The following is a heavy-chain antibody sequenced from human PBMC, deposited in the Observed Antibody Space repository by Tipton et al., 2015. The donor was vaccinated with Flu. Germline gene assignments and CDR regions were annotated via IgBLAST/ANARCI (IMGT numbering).Heavy chain of an antibody. J-gene: IGHJ6*02. D-gene: IGHD6-6*01. CDR2: IYTSGTT. CDR3: SISTNYDYYYGMDV. V-gene: IGHV4-4*07. Sequence: TLSLTCTASGDSMSSFYWSWIRQPAGKGLQFIGRIYTSGTTTYNPSLKSRVTMSIDTSKNQFSLKLSSVTAADTAVYYCSISTNYDYYYGMDVWGQGTTVTVSS. CDR1: GDSMSSFY.